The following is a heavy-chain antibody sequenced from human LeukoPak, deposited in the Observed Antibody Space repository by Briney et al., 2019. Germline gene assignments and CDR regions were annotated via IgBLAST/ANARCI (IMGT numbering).Heavy chain of an antibody. CDR1: GFTFSSYG. J-gene: IGHJ6*02. D-gene: IGHD5-18*01. CDR3: AKDSGHPPGDTAMVTAYYYGMDV. CDR2: ISYDGSNK. Sequence: PGGSLRLSCAASGFTFSSYGMHWVRQAPGKGLEWVAVISYDGSNKYYADSVKGRFTISRDNSKNTPYLQMNSLRAEDTAVYYCAKDSGHPPGDTAMVTAYYYGMDVWGQGTTVTVSS. V-gene: IGHV3-30*18.